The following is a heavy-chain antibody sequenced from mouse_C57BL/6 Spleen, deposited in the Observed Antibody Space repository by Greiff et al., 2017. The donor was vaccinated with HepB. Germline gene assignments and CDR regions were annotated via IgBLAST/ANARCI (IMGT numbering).Heavy chain of an antibody. CDR2: IYIGNGYT. D-gene: IGHD1-1*01. Sequence: DVQLVESGAELVRPGSSVKMSCKTSGYTFTSYGINWVKQRPGQGLEWIGYIYIGNGYTEYNEKLKGKATLTSDTSSSTAYMQLSSLTSEDSAIYFCARTTVVARGYFDVWGTGTTVTVSS. V-gene: IGHV1-58*01. J-gene: IGHJ1*03. CDR3: ARTTVVARGYFDV. CDR1: GYTFTSYG.